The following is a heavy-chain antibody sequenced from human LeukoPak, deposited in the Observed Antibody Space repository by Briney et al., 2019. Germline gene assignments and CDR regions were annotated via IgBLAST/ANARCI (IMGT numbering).Heavy chain of an antibody. J-gene: IGHJ5*02. V-gene: IGHV1-8*01. Sequence: ASVKVSCKASGYTFTSYDINWVRQATGQGLEWMGWMNPNSGNTGYAQKFQGRVTMTRNTSISTAYMELSSLRSEDTAVYYCARDYDSSGYPLPWGQGTLVTVSS. CDR2: MNPNSGNT. D-gene: IGHD3-22*01. CDR1: GYTFTSYD. CDR3: ARDYDSSGYPLP.